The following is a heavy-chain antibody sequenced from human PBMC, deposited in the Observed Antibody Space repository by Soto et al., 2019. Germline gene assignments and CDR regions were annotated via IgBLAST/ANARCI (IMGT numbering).Heavy chain of an antibody. CDR2: ISGSGGST. J-gene: IGHJ4*02. D-gene: IGHD1-26*01. Sequence: GGSQRHSCAASGFTFSSYAMSWVRQAPWKGLEWVSAISGSGGSTYYADSVKGRFTISRDNSKNTLYLQMNSLRAEDTAVYYCAKHLSGRGDRPLVDYWGQGTLVTVSS. V-gene: IGHV3-23*01. CDR1: GFTFSSYA. CDR3: AKHLSGRGDRPLVDY.